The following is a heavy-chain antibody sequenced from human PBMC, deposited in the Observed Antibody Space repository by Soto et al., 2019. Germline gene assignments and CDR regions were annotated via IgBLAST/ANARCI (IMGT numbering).Heavy chain of an antibody. Sequence: GGSLRLSCAVSGFTFSSYWMSWVRQAPGRGLEWVATIAHDGSEKFYVDSVKGRFTISRDNTKNSLYLQMNSLRAEDTAVYYCARESNAHFAYWGQGTMVTVSS. D-gene: IGHD7-27*01. CDR2: IAHDGSEK. CDR3: ARESNAHFAY. V-gene: IGHV3-7*01. CDR1: GFTFSSYW. J-gene: IGHJ4*02.